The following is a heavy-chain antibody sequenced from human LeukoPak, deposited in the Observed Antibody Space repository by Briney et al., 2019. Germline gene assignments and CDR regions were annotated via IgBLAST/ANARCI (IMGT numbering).Heavy chain of an antibody. CDR3: AKSITSGGRNYFDY. Sequence: GGSLRLSWAASGFTFCSYGMHWVRQAPGKGLEWVAVISYDGSNKYYEDSVKGRFTISRDNSENTLYLQMNSLRAEDMAVYYCAKSITSGGRNYFDYWGQGILVTVSS. D-gene: IGHD2-15*01. CDR1: GFTFCSYG. J-gene: IGHJ4*02. V-gene: IGHV3-30*18. CDR2: ISYDGSNK.